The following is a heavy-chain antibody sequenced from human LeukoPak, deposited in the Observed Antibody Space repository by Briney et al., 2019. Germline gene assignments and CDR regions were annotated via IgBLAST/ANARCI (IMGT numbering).Heavy chain of an antibody. V-gene: IGHV4-34*01. D-gene: IGHD4-23*01. Sequence: SETLSLTCAVYGGSFSGYSWSWVRQPPGEGLEWIGEINHSGATNCNPSLKSRVTISVDTSKNQFSLKLRSVTAADTAVYYCARGRGGNYAGSLDSWGQGTLVTVSS. CDR2: INHSGAT. J-gene: IGHJ4*02. CDR1: GGSFSGYS. CDR3: ARGRGGNYAGSLDS.